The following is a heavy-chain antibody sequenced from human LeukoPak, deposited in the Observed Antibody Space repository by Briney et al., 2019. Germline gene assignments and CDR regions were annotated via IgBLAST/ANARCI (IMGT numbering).Heavy chain of an antibody. CDR3: ASGWYTADSDI. J-gene: IGHJ3*02. CDR2: IKPDGSEK. CDR1: EFIFSSYW. V-gene: IGHV3-7*01. D-gene: IGHD6-19*01. Sequence: PGGSLRLSCAVSEFIFSSYWMSWVRQAPGKGLEWVAHIKPDGSEKYYVDSVKGRFTISRDNAKNLLYLQMNSLRVEDTAVYHCASGWYTADSDIWGQGTMVTVSS.